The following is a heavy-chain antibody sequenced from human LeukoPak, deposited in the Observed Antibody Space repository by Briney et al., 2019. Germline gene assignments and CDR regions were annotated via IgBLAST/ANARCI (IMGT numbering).Heavy chain of an antibody. CDR2: ISGSGTAT. CDR1: GFTFSSYA. D-gene: IGHD3/OR15-3a*01. Sequence: VGSLRLSCAASGFTFSSYAMSWVRQAPGKGLEWVSGISGSGTATYYAGSVKGRFTISRDNSKNTLYLQMNSLRAEDTAVYYCAKDLPRIMIFGSLDSWGQGTLVTVSS. J-gene: IGHJ4*02. CDR3: AKDLPRIMIFGSLDS. V-gene: IGHV3-23*01.